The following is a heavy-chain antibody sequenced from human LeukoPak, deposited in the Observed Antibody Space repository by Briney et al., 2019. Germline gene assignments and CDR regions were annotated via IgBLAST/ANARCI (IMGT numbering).Heavy chain of an antibody. D-gene: IGHD6-13*01. V-gene: IGHV3-23*01. Sequence: GGSLRLSCAASGLTFSSCAMSWVRQVPGKGLEWVSAISGSADKTYYADSVKGRFTISRDNSRNTLFLQMNSLRAEDTALYYCAKDRLVHDSWGQGTLVTVSS. CDR2: ISGSADKT. J-gene: IGHJ5*01. CDR1: GLTFSSCA. CDR3: AKDRLVHDS.